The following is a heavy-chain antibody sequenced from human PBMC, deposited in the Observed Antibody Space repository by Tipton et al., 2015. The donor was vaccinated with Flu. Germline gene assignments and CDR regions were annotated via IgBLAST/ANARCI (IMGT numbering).Heavy chain of an antibody. J-gene: IGHJ4*02. V-gene: IGHV3-33*01. CDR2: IGKDGRYK. CDR3: ASELPNGDCRFDH. Sequence: QVQLVQSGGGVVQPGRSLTLSCEASGLAFRNYGFHWVRQTPGGGLEWVAVIGKDGRYKLYIDSVKGRFTISIDNSRNTVHLQLNDLRTEDTAIYYCASELPNGDCRFDHWGQGTLVTVSS. CDR1: GLAFRNYG. D-gene: IGHD2-21*02.